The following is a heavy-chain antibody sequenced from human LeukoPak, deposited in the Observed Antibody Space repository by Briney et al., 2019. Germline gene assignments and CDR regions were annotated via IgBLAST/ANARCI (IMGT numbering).Heavy chain of an antibody. Sequence: GGSLRLSCAASGFTFSDYGFHWVRQAPGKGLEWVSSISSSSSYIYYADSVKGRFTISRDNAKNSLYLQMNSLRAEDTAVYYCARVGYCSSTSCYAVSDYWGQGTLVTVSS. D-gene: IGHD2-2*01. J-gene: IGHJ4*02. V-gene: IGHV3-21*01. CDR2: ISSSSSYI. CDR3: ARVGYCSSTSCYAVSDY. CDR1: GFTFSDYG.